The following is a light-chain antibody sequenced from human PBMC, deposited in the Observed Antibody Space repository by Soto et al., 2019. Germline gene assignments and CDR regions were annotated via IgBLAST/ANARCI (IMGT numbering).Light chain of an antibody. Sequence: QSALTQPASVSGSPGQSITISCTGTSSDVGGYNSVSWYHQHPGKAPKLMIYNVSNRPSGISDRFSGSRSGNTASLTISGLQAEDEADYYCSSYTGSSTHGYGNGTKVTVL. CDR2: NVS. V-gene: IGLV2-14*03. CDR1: SSDVGGYNS. CDR3: SSYTGSSTHG. J-gene: IGLJ1*01.